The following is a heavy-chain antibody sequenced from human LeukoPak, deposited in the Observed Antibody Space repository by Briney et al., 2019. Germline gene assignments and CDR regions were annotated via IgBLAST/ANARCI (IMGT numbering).Heavy chain of an antibody. CDR2: INHSGGT. D-gene: IGHD3-22*01. Sequence: KTSETLSPTCAVCGGSFSGYYWSWIRQPPGKGLEWIGEINHSGGTNYNPSLKSRVTISVDTSKNQFSLKLSSVTAADTAVYYCARDLSYYDSSGSRWFDPWGQGTLVTVSS. J-gene: IGHJ5*02. CDR3: ARDLSYYDSSGSRWFDP. CDR1: GGSFSGYY. V-gene: IGHV4-34*01.